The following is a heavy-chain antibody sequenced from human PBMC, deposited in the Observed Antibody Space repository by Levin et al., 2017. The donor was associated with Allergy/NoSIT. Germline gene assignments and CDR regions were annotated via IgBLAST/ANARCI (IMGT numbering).Heavy chain of an antibody. J-gene: IGHJ2*01. D-gene: IGHD6-19*01. Sequence: SETLSLTCAVYGGSFSGYYWSWIRQPPGKGLEWIGEINHSGSTNYNPSLKSRVTISVDTSKNQFSLKLSSVTAADTAVYYCARCIAVAGTGGYFDRWGRGTLVTVSS. CDR2: INHSGST. CDR3: ARCIAVAGTGGYFDR. V-gene: IGHV4-34*01. CDR1: GGSFSGYY.